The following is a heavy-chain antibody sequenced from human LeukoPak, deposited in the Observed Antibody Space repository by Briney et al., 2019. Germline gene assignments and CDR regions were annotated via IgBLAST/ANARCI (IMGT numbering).Heavy chain of an antibody. J-gene: IGHJ4*02. D-gene: IGHD6-13*01. Sequence: GASVKVSCKASGYTFTSYYMHWVRQAPGQGLEWMGIINPSGGSTSYAQKFQGRVTMTRDTSTSTVYMELSSLRSEDTAVYYCARDPEQQLVFDYWGQGTLVTASS. CDR2: INPSGGST. CDR3: ARDPEQQLVFDY. V-gene: IGHV1-46*01. CDR1: GYTFTSYY.